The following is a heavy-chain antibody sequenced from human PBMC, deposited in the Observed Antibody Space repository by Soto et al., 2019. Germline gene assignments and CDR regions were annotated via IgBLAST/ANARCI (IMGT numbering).Heavy chain of an antibody. CDR1: GFTVSSNY. Sequence: GGSLRLSCAASGFTVSSNYMSWVRQAPGKGLEWVSVIYSGGSTYYADSVKGRFTISRDNSKNTLYLQMNSLRAEDTAVYYCARQRRSQQLGLYFDYWGQGTLVTVSS. V-gene: IGHV3-53*01. D-gene: IGHD6-13*01. CDR3: ARQRRSQQLGLYFDY. J-gene: IGHJ4*02. CDR2: IYSGGST.